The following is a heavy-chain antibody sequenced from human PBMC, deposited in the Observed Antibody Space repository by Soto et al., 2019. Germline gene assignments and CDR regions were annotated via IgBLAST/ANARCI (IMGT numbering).Heavy chain of an antibody. D-gene: IGHD1-1*01. J-gene: IGHJ3*02. CDR2: IYYSGST. Sequence: SETLSLTCTVSGGSISSGGDYWSWIRQYPGQGLEWIGYIYYSGSTYYNPPLKSRVTISVDTSKNQFSLKLTSVTAADTAVYYCARCLGTHAFDIWGQGTMVTVSS. CDR3: ARCLGTHAFDI. V-gene: IGHV4-31*03. CDR1: GGSISSGGDY.